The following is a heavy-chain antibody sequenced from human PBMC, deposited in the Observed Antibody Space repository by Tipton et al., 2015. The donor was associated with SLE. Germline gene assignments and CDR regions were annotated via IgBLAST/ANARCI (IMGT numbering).Heavy chain of an antibody. V-gene: IGHV4-39*07. J-gene: IGHJ4*02. CDR2: LYSSGNT. D-gene: IGHD3-22*01. Sequence: GLVKPSETLSLTCSVSGGSISSSSFYWAWIRQPPGKGLEWIGSLYSSGNTYYNPSLKSRLAMSLDTSNNQFSLEMSSVTVADTAVYYCTRGRLLEEYFDFWGRGILVPVSS. CDR3: TRGRLLEEYFDF. CDR1: GGSISSSSFY.